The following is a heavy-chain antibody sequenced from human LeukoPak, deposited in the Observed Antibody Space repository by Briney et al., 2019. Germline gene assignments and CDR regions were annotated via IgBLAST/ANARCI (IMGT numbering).Heavy chain of an antibody. D-gene: IGHD6-13*01. Sequence: PSETLSLTCTVSGGSISGYYWGWIRQPPGNALEWIGYISYSGSPTYNPSLKSRVTISVDTSKNQFSLKLSSVTSADTVVYYCARDKQPGDYWGQGTLVTVSS. J-gene: IGHJ4*02. V-gene: IGHV4-59*01. CDR3: ARDKQPGDY. CDR1: GGSISGYY. CDR2: ISYSGSP.